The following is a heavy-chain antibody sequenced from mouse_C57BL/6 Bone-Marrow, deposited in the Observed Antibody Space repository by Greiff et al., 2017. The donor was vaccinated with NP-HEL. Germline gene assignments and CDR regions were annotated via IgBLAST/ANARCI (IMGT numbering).Heavy chain of an antibody. J-gene: IGHJ2*01. V-gene: IGHV1-59*01. CDR3: ARGDWVYYFDY. CDR1: GYTFTSYW. D-gene: IGHD4-1*01. CDR2: IDPSDSYT. Sequence: VQLQQSGAELVRPGTSVKLSCKASGYTFTSYWMHWVKQRPGQGLEWIGVIDPSDSYTNYNQKFKGKATLTVDTSSSTAYMQLSSLTSEDSAVYCCARGDWVYYFDYWGQGTTLTVSS.